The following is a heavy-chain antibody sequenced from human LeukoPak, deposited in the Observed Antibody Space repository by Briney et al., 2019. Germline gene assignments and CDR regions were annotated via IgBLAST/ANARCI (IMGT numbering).Heavy chain of an antibody. Sequence: GGSLRLSCATSGFTFSSYGMHWVRQAPGKGLEWVAVISYDGSNKYYADSVKGRFTISRDNSKNTLYLQMNSLRAEDTAVYYCAKAGWECSGGSCYCDYWGQGTLVTVSS. CDR1: GFTFSSYG. CDR3: AKAGWECSGGSCYCDY. J-gene: IGHJ4*02. V-gene: IGHV3-30*18. D-gene: IGHD2-15*01. CDR2: ISYDGSNK.